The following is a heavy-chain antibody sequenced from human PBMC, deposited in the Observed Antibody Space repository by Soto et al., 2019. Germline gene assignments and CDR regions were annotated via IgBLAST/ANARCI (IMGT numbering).Heavy chain of an antibody. CDR2: ISGSGGST. D-gene: IGHD2-15*01. CDR1: GFTFSSYA. Sequence: GGSLRLSCAASGFTFSSYAMGWVRQAPGKGLEWVSAISGSGGSTYYADSVKGRFTISRDNSKNTLYLQMNSLRAEDTAVYYCAKGSGGYCSGGSCLYYYGMEVWGQGTTVTVS. CDR3: AKGSGGYCSGGSCLYYYGMEV. V-gene: IGHV3-23*01. J-gene: IGHJ6*02.